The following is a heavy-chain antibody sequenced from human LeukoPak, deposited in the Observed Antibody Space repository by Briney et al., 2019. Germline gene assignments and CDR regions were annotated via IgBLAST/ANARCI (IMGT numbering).Heavy chain of an antibody. D-gene: IGHD6-13*01. CDR3: ARDTFPHSSSWSRRYYYGMDV. CDR1: GGSISSSSYY. J-gene: IGHJ6*02. Sequence: PSETLSLTCTVSGGSISSSSYYWGWIRQPPGKGLEWIGSIYYSGSTYYNPSLKSRVTISVDTSKNQFSLKLSSVTAADTAVYYCARDTFPHSSSWSRRYYYGMDVWGQGTTVTVSS. CDR2: IYYSGST. V-gene: IGHV4-39*07.